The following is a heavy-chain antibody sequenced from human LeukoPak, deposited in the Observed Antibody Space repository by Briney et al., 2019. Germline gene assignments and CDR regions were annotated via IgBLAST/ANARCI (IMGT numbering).Heavy chain of an antibody. J-gene: IGHJ5*02. CDR2: IIPIFGTA. CDR1: GGTFSSYA. D-gene: IGHD6-13*01. V-gene: IGHV1-69*13. CDR3: ARIAAAGFHNWFDP. Sequence: ASVKVSCKASGGTFSSYAISWVRQAPGQGLEWMGGIIPIFGTANYAQKFQGRVTITADESTSTAYMELSSLRSEDTAVYYCARIAAAGFHNWFDPWGQGTLDTVSS.